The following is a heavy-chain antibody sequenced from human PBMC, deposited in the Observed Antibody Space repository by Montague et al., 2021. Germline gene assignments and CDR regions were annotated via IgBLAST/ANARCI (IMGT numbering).Heavy chain of an antibody. J-gene: IGHJ6*02. Sequence: SLSLSFSASGFPFNDYIIHWVRQAPGKGLEWVSSITGSSYISFAESLGGRFTISRDNAASSLYLQINSLRTEDTAVYYCAREGTSGRDSYNGMDVWGQGTTVIVSS. CDR1: GFPFNDYI. D-gene: IGHD2-21*02. V-gene: IGHV3-69-1*02. CDR2: ITGSSYI. CDR3: AREGTSGRDSYNGMDV.